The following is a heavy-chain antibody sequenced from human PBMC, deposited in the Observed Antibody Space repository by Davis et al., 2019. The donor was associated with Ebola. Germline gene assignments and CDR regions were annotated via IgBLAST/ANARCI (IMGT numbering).Heavy chain of an antibody. Sequence: ASVKVSCKASGYIFNNYGITWVRQAPGQGLEWMGWISGYNGNTNYAQRFQGRGTMTRDTSTSTAYMELTSLISEDTAVYYCARGTRSSSWYMGGITLDYWGQGTLVTVSS. D-gene: IGHD6-13*01. CDR2: ISGYNGNT. CDR1: GYIFNNYG. J-gene: IGHJ4*02. CDR3: ARGTRSSSWYMGGITLDY. V-gene: IGHV1-18*01.